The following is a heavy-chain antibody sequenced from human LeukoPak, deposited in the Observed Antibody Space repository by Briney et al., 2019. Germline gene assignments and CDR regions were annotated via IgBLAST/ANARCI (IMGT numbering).Heavy chain of an antibody. V-gene: IGHV3-30-3*01. CDR1: GFTFSSYA. Sequence: PGGPLRLSCAASGFTFSSYAMHWVRQAPGKGLEWVAVISYDGSNKYYADSVKGRFTISRDNSKNTLYLQMNSLRAEDTAVYYCAREFAGGSYASTFDYWGQGTLVTVSS. D-gene: IGHD1-26*01. J-gene: IGHJ4*02. CDR3: AREFAGGSYASTFDY. CDR2: ISYDGSNK.